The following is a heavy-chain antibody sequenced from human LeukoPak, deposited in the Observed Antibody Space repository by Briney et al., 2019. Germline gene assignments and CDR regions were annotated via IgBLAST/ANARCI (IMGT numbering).Heavy chain of an antibody. CDR1: GGSISSSSYY. V-gene: IGHV4-39*01. Sequence: SETLSPTCTVSGGSISSSSYYWGWIRQPPGKGLEWIGSIYYSGSTYYNPSLKSRVTISVDTSKNQFSLKLSSVTAADTAVYYCARHRRPYYYDSSGYYPEYFQHWGQGTLVTVSS. CDR2: IYYSGST. J-gene: IGHJ1*01. CDR3: ARHRRPYYYDSSGYYPEYFQH. D-gene: IGHD3-22*01.